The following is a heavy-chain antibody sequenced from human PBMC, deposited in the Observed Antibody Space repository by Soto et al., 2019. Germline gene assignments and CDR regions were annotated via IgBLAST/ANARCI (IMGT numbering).Heavy chain of an antibody. CDR2: ISSDGTKK. CDR3: AKATAAAYYYYYYGMDV. J-gene: IGHJ6*02. CDR1: GFAFETFA. Sequence: QVQLVESGGGVVLPGGSLRLSCAASGFAFETFAMHWVRQAPGKGLEWVALISSDGTKKHLADAVKGRFTISRDNSKKMVSLMMPSLRGEDSAIYYCAKATAAAYYYYYYGMDVWGQGTTVSVSS. V-gene: IGHV3-30-3*01. D-gene: IGHD6-13*01.